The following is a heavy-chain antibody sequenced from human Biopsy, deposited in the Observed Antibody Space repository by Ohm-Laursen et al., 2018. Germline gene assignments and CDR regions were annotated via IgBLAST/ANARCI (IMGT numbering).Heavy chain of an antibody. CDR3: TKSYPLLRSAQQSDY. Sequence: SLRLSCAAPGFPFHVNVMTWVRQAPGKGLQWVSSITHTSRTTYYSDSVKGRFTISRDNSKNILYLQMDGLRVDDTAVYFCTKSYPLLRSAQQSDYWGQGTLVTVSS. V-gene: IGHV3-23*01. D-gene: IGHD1/OR15-1a*01. CDR2: ITHTSRTT. J-gene: IGHJ4*02. CDR1: GFPFHVNV.